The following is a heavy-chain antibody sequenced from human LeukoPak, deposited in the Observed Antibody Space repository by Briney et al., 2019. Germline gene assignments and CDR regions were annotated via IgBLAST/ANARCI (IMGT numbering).Heavy chain of an antibody. J-gene: IGHJ4*02. Sequence: SVKVSCKASGGTFSSYAISWVRQAPGQGLEWMGGIIPIFGTANYAQKFQGRVTITADKSTSTAYMELSSLRSEDTAVYYCARDQAYYDSSGYAFDYWGQGTLVTVSS. D-gene: IGHD3-22*01. CDR1: GGTFSSYA. V-gene: IGHV1-69*06. CDR3: ARDQAYYDSSGYAFDY. CDR2: IIPIFGTA.